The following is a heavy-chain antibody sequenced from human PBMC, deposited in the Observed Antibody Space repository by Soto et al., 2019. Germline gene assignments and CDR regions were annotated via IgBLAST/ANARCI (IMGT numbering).Heavy chain of an antibody. CDR2: IFSNDEK. CDR1: GFSLSNARMG. D-gene: IGHD3-16*02. J-gene: IGHJ4*02. Sequence: QVTLKESGPVLVKPTETLTLTCTVSGFSLSNARMGVSWIRQPPGKALEWLAHIFSNDEKSYSTSLKSRLTISKDTSKSQVVLTMTNMDPVDTATYYCARILRAYDYVWGSYPGSIIELDYWGQGTLVTVSS. V-gene: IGHV2-26*01. CDR3: ARILRAYDYVWGSYPGSIIELDY.